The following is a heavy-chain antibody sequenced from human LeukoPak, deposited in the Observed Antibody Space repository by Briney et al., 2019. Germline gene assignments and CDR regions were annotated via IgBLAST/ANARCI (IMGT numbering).Heavy chain of an antibody. CDR3: ARAGEYCSGGSCYSGVYFDY. D-gene: IGHD2-15*01. J-gene: IGHJ4*02. CDR2: ISAYNGNT. Sequence: GASVKVSCKASGYTFTTYGISWVRQAPGQGLEWMGWISAYNGNTNYAQKLQGRVTMTTDTSTSTAYMELSSLRSEDTALYYCARAGEYCSGGSCYSGVYFDYWGQGTLVTVSS. V-gene: IGHV1-18*01. CDR1: GYTFTTYG.